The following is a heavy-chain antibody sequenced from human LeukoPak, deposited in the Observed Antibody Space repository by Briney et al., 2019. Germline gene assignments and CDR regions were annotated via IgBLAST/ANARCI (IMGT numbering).Heavy chain of an antibody. V-gene: IGHV3-48*01. CDR2: IGIDSGNT. D-gene: IGHD5-24*01. J-gene: IGHJ4*02. Sequence: GGSLCLSCAASGFTFSDYSMNWVRQAPGKGLEWISYIGIDSGNTNYADSAKGRFTNSGDKAKNSLYLQMNSLRVEDTAVYYCARDYKYAFDNWGQGTLVTVSS. CDR3: ARDYKYAFDN. CDR1: GFTFSDYS.